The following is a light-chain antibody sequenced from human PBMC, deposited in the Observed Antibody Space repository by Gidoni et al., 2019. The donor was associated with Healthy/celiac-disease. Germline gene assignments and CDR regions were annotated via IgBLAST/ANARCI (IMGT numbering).Light chain of an antibody. CDR1: QSISSY. CDR2: AAS. V-gene: IGKV1-39*01. CDR3: QQSYSTPLT. J-gene: IGKJ4*01. Sequence: DIQMTQSPSSLSASVADRVTITCRSSQSISSYLNWYQQKPGKAPKLLIYAASSLQSGGPSRFSGSGSGTDFTLTISSLQPEDFATYYCQQSYSTPLTFGGGTKVEIK.